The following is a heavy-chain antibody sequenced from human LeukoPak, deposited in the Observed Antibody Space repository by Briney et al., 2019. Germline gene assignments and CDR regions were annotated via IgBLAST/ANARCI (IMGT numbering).Heavy chain of an antibody. J-gene: IGHJ4*02. D-gene: IGHD3-22*01. V-gene: IGHV3-21*01. CDR3: ARDYYDSSGLDY. CDR2: IISSSSYI. CDR1: GFTFSSYS. Sequence: GGSLRLSCAASGFTFSSYSMNWVRQAPGKGLEWVSSIISSSSYIYYADSVKGRFTISRDNAKNSLYLQMNSLRAEDTAVYYCARDYYDSSGLDYWGQGTLVTVSS.